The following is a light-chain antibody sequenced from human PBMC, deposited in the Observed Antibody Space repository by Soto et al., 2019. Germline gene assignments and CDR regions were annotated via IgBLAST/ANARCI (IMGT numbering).Light chain of an antibody. CDR1: SRDVGGYNY. CDR2: EVS. J-gene: IGLJ3*02. Sequence: QSALTQPASVSGSPGQSITISCTGTSRDVGGYNYVSWYQQHPGKAPKLMIYEVSNRPSGVSNRFPGSKSANTASLTISGLQAEDEADYYCSSYTSSNTPVFGGGTKVTVL. CDR3: SSYTSSNTPV. V-gene: IGLV2-14*01.